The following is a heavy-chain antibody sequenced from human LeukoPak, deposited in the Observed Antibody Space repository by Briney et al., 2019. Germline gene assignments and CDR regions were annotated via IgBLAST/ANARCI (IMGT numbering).Heavy chain of an antibody. D-gene: IGHD1-26*01. Sequence: ASVKVSCKASGGTFSSYAISWVRQAPGQGLEWMGGIIPIFGTANYAQKFQGRVTITTGESTSTAYMELSSLRSEDTAVYYCAREVGATGNAFDIWGQGTMVTVSS. CDR2: IIPIFGTA. CDR3: AREVGATGNAFDI. V-gene: IGHV1-69*05. J-gene: IGHJ3*02. CDR1: GGTFSSYA.